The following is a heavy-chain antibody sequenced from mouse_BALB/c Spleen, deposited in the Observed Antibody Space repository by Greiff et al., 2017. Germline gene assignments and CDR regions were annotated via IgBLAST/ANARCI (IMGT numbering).Heavy chain of an antibody. Sequence: VKLQESGAELARPGASVKLSCKASGYTFTSYWMQWVKQRPGQGLEWIGAIYPGDGDTRYTQKFKGKATLTADKSSSTAYMQLSSLASEDSAVYYCARAPGGLDYWGQGTTLTVSS. J-gene: IGHJ2*01. V-gene: IGHV1-87*01. CDR3: ARAPGGLDY. CDR2: IYPGDGDT. CDR1: GYTFTSYW. D-gene: IGHD3-3*01.